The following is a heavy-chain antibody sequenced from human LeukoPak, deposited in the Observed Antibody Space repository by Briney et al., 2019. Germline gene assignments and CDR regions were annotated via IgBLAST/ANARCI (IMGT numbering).Heavy chain of an antibody. V-gene: IGHV4-39*07. Sequence: SETLSLTCTVSGGSISSGSYYWGWLRQPPGKGLEWIGTIYYSGSTYYNPSLKSRVTISLDTSKNQFSLKLSSVTAADTAVYYCARRTFGGVIAYWGQGTLVTVSS. CDR2: IYYSGST. J-gene: IGHJ4*02. CDR3: ARRTFGGVIAY. CDR1: GGSISSGSYY. D-gene: IGHD3-16*02.